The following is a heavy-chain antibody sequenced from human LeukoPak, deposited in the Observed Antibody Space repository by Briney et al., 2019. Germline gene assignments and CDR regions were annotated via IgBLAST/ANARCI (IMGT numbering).Heavy chain of an antibody. CDR1: GYGFTNYG. D-gene: IGHD3-10*01. V-gene: IGHV1-18*01. J-gene: IGHJ5*02. CDR3: AREGLYFGELGGPLTVNWFDP. CDR2: ISGYNGNT. Sequence: ASVKVSCKASGYGFTNYGISWVRKAPGHGFEWMGWISGYNGNTNYAEKFQGRVTMTTDTSTSTAYMELTSLRSDDTAVYYCAREGLYFGELGGPLTVNWFDPWGQGTLVTVSS.